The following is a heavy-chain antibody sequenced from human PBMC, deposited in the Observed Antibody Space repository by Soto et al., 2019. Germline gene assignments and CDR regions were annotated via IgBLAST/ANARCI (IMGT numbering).Heavy chain of an antibody. J-gene: IGHJ3*02. CDR2: IYYSGNT. Sequence: SETLSLTCSVSGGSISSNYWSWIRQTPGRGLEWIGYIYYSGNTNYNPSLKSRVTISVDTSKNQFSLNLNSVTAADTGVYYCARVGYYDGSGYNTFNIWGQGTMVT. D-gene: IGHD3-22*01. CDR1: GGSISSNY. CDR3: ARVGYYDGSGYNTFNI. V-gene: IGHV4-59*01.